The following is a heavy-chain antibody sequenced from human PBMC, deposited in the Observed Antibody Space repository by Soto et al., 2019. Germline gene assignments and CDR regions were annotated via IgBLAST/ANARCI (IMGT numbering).Heavy chain of an antibody. V-gene: IGHV3-74*01. Sequence: EVQLVESGGGLVQPGGSLRLSCAASGFTFSSYWMHWVRQAPGKGLVWVSRINSDGSSTSYADSVKGRFTISRDNAXXTLYLQMNSLRAEDTAVYYCARVWATAKSQNWFDPWGQGTLVTVSS. CDR3: ARVWATAKSQNWFDP. CDR1: GFTFSSYW. CDR2: INSDGSST. D-gene: IGHD5-12*01. J-gene: IGHJ5*02.